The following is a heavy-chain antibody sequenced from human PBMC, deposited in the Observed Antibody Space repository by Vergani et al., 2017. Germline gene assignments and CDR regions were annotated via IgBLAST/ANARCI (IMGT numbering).Heavy chain of an antibody. D-gene: IGHD4-11*01. V-gene: IGHV2-5*01. J-gene: IGHJ1*01. CDR1: GFSVSSSGVG. CDR2: IYWNDDK. CDR3: AHRGIFDDNYEYFEY. Sequence: QITLKESGPTLVKPTQTLTLTCTVSGFSVSSSGVGVAWIRQPPGKALECLAIIYWNDDKRYSPSLMGRLTIAKDTSRNQVVLTMTNMDPVDTATYYCAHRGIFDDNYEYFEYWGAGTLVTVSS.